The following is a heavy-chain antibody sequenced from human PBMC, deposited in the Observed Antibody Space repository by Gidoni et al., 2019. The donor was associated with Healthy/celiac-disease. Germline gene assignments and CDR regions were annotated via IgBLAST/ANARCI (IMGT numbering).Heavy chain of an antibody. V-gene: IGHV3-33*01. D-gene: IGHD1-26*01. CDR2: IWSDGSNT. CDR3: ARDSGGSYSRAFDI. Sequence: QVQLGESGGGVVQPGRSRRRSGAASGGTVSSFGMHWVRLAPGKGLEGVAVIWSDGSNTSSADSVKGRFTISRDNSKNTLYLQINSLRAEDTAVYYCARDSGGSYSRAFDIWGQGTMVTVSS. CDR1: GGTVSSFG. J-gene: IGHJ3*02.